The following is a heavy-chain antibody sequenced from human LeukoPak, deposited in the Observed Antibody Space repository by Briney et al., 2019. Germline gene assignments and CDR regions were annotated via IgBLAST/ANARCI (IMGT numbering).Heavy chain of an antibody. J-gene: IGHJ4*02. V-gene: IGHV4-59*01. D-gene: IGHD5-18*01. CDR3: ARDGYSYGFDY. CDR2: IYYSGST. Sequence: SETLSLTCTVSGGSISSYYWSWIRQPPGKGLEWIGYIYYSGSTNYNPSLKSRVTISVDTSKNQFSLKLSSVTAADTAVYYCARDGYSYGFDYWGQGTLVTVSS. CDR1: GGSISSYY.